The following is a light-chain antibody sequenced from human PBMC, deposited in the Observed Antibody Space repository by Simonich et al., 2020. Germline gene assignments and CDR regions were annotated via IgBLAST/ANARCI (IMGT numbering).Light chain of an antibody. CDR1: ALPKQY. CDR2: KDS. J-gene: IGLJ2*01. V-gene: IGLV3-25*03. Sequence: SYELTQPPSVSVSPGQTARITCSGDALPKQYAYWYQQKPGQAPVLVIYKDSERPSGIPERFSGAKSGNTASLTISGLQAEDEADYYCQAWDSSTVVFGGGTKLTVL. CDR3: QAWDSSTVV.